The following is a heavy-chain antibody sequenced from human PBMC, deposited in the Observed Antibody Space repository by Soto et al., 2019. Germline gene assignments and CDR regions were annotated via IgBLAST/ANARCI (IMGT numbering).Heavy chain of an antibody. CDR2: IYPGDSET. Sequence: PGESLKISCKSSGYSFTSYWIAWVRQMPGKGLEWMGVIYPGDSETRYSPSFQGQVTFSADKSIGTAYLQWSSLKASDTAMYYCARHPYYYGSGSYYGSFCDYWGQGTLVTVSS. CDR3: ARHPYYYGSGSYYGSFCDY. D-gene: IGHD3-10*01. V-gene: IGHV5-51*01. CDR1: GYSFTSYW. J-gene: IGHJ4*02.